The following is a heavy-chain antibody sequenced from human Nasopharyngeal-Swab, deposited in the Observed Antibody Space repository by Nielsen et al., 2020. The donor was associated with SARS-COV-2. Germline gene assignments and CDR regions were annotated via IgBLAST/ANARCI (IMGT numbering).Heavy chain of an antibody. V-gene: IGHV3-53*01. CDR1: GFTVSSNY. J-gene: IGHJ3*02. D-gene: IGHD6-19*01. Sequence: GESLKISCAASGFTVSSNYMSWVRQAPGKGLEWVSVIYSGGSTYYADSVKGRFTISRDNSKNTLYLQMNSLRAEDTAVYYCAKGLYSSGWYVPPDAFDIWGQGTMVTVSS. CDR2: IYSGGST. CDR3: AKGLYSSGWYVPPDAFDI.